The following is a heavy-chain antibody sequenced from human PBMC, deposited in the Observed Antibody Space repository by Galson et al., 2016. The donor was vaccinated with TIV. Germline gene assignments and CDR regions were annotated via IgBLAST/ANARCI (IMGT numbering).Heavy chain of an antibody. Sequence: SLRLSCAASGFSITNYGIHWVRQSPGRGLEAVGILRYNGNSNYYLESVKGRFTMSRDTSKNTVYLEMNSLGTEDAAVYYCVRDITTSVVCDPFDYWGQGTPVTVSS. D-gene: IGHD3-22*01. J-gene: IGHJ4*02. CDR2: LRYNGNSN. V-gene: IGHV3-30*19. CDR1: GFSITNYG. CDR3: VRDITTSVVCDPFDY.